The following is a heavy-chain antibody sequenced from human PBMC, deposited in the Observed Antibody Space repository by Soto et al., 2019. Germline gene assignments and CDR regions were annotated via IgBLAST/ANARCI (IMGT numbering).Heavy chain of an antibody. D-gene: IGHD1-7*01. CDR3: ANWNYPQSD. J-gene: IGHJ4*02. CDR2: ISNDGSNK. V-gene: IGHV3-30*18. Sequence: QVQLVESGGGVAQPGKSLRLSCAASGFTFNTYGMHWVRQAPGKGPEWVAVISNDGSNKYNAGSVKGRFTISRDNSKNTLYLQMNSLRAEDTAVYYCANWNYPQSDWGQGTLVTVSS. CDR1: GFTFNTYG.